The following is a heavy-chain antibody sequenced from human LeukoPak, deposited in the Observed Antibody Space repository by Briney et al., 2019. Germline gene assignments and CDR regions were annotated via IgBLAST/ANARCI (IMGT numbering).Heavy chain of an antibody. CDR3: ARGIDDFWSGYSKPNYYYYMDV. Sequence: PSETLSLTCAVYGGSFSGYYWSWIRQPPGKGLEWIGEINHSGSTNYNPSLKSRVTISVDTSKNQFSLKLSSVTAADTAVYYCARGIDDFWSGYSKPNYYYYMDVWGKGTTVTVSS. V-gene: IGHV4-34*01. J-gene: IGHJ6*03. D-gene: IGHD3-3*01. CDR1: GGSFSGYY. CDR2: INHSGST.